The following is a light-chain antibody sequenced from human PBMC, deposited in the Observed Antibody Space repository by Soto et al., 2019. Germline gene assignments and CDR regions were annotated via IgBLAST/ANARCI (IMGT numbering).Light chain of an antibody. V-gene: IGKV1-27*01. Sequence: DIEMTQSPASLSSSVGDRVTISCRASQGLSNYIVGYHLKPGNAPTLLIYAASTLNAGVPSRFSGSGSGTDFTLTITRLESEDLATYYCQKYNSAPLWAFGPGTKVEV. J-gene: IGKJ1*01. CDR2: AAS. CDR1: QGLSNY. CDR3: QKYNSAPLWA.